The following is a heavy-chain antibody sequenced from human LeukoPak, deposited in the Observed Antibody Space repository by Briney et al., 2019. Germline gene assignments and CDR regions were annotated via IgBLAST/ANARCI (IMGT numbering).Heavy chain of an antibody. Sequence: GGSLRLSCAASGFTFSAYAMTWVRQAPEKGLEWVSAISGTGGSTYYVDSVKGRFTISRDNSKNTLYLQMNSLRAEDTAVYYCAKVPNDYGDYSGMDVRGQGTTVTVS. D-gene: IGHD4-17*01. J-gene: IGHJ6*02. CDR2: ISGTGGST. CDR3: AKVPNDYGDYSGMDV. CDR1: GFTFSAYA. V-gene: IGHV3-23*01.